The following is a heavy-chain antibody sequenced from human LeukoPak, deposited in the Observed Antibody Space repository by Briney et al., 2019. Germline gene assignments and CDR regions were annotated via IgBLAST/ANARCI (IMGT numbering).Heavy chain of an antibody. CDR3: ARDRSSDWDFDY. J-gene: IGHJ4*02. V-gene: IGHV3-21*01. CDR1: GFTFSSYS. CDR2: ISSSSSYI. D-gene: IGHD3-9*01. Sequence: PGGSLRLSCAAFGFTFSSYSMNWVRQAPGKGLEWVSSISSSSSYIYYADSVKGRFTISRDNAKNSLYLQMNSLRAEDTAVYYCARDRSSDWDFDYWGQGTLVTVSS.